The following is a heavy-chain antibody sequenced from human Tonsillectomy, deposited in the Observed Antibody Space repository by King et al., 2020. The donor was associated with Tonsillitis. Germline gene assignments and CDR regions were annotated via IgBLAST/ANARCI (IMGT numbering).Heavy chain of an antibody. D-gene: IGHD2-8*01. CDR2: INHSGST. CDR3: ARGPMVYAIKGGYWFDP. CDR1: GGSFSGYY. V-gene: IGHV4-34*01. J-gene: IGHJ5*02. Sequence: VQLQQWGAGLLKPSETLSLTCAVYGGSFSGYYWSWIRQPPGKGLEWIGEINHSGSTNYNPSLKSRVTISVDTSKNQFSLKLSSVTAADTAVYYCARGPMVYAIKGGYWFDPWGQGTLVTVSS.